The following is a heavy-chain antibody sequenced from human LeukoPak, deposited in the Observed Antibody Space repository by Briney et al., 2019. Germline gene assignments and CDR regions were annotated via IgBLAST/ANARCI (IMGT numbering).Heavy chain of an antibody. CDR3: ARHFTMAGTTFYLDY. V-gene: IGHV5-51*01. J-gene: IGHJ4*02. CDR2: IYPGDSDT. D-gene: IGHD1-7*01. CDR1: GYSFTSYW. Sequence: GESLKISCKGSGYSFTSYWIGWVRQMPGKGLEWMGIIYPGDSDTRYSPSFQGQVTISADKSISTAYLQWSSLKASDTAMYYCARHFTMAGTTFYLDYWGQGTLVTVSS.